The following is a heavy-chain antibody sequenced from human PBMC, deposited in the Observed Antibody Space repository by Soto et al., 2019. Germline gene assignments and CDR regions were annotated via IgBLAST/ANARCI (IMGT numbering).Heavy chain of an antibody. V-gene: IGHV3-23*01. D-gene: IGHD6-19*01. CDR2: ISGSGGNT. J-gene: IGHJ4*02. CDR1: GFTFSSYA. Sequence: PGGSLRLSCAASGFTFSSYAMSWVRQAPGKGLEWVSAISGSGGNTYYADSVKGRFTISRDISKNTLYLQMNSLRAEDTAIYYCAKKRSSGWYSCFDYWGQGSLVTVSS. CDR3: AKKRSSGWYSCFDY.